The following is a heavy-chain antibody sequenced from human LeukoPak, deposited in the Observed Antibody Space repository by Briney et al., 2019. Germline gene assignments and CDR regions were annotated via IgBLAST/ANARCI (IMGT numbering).Heavy chain of an antibody. CDR2: IRYDGSNK. D-gene: IGHD3-22*01. CDR3: AKDLGVYYDIQTAFDI. Sequence: GGSLRLSCAASGFTFSSYGMHWVRQAPGKGLEWVAFIRYDGSNKYYADSVKGRFTISRDNSKNTLYLQMNSLRAEDTAVYYCAKDLGVYYDIQTAFDIWGQGTMVTVSS. CDR1: GFTFSSYG. V-gene: IGHV3-30*02. J-gene: IGHJ3*02.